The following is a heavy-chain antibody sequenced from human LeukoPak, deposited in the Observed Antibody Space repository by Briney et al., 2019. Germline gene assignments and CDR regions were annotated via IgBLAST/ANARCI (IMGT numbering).Heavy chain of an antibody. D-gene: IGHD2-2*01. V-gene: IGHV6-1*01. CDR3: ARVLGFCSSTSCYWWDDAFDI. J-gene: IGHJ3*02. CDR1: GDSVSSNSAA. Sequence: PSQTLSLTCDISGDSVSSNSAAWNRIRQSPLRGLEWLGRTYYRSKWYNDYAVSVKSRITINPDTSKNQFSLQLNSVTPEDTAVYYCARVLGFCSSTSCYWWDDAFDIWGQGTMVTVSS. CDR2: TYYRSKWYN.